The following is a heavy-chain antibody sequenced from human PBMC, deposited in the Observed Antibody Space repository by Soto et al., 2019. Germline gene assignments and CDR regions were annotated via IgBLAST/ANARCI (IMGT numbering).Heavy chain of an antibody. CDR3: ARISGYSYGLPPYFDY. D-gene: IGHD5-18*01. CDR1: GGSISSYY. J-gene: IGHJ4*02. CDR2: IYYSGST. V-gene: IGHV4-59*01. Sequence: PSETLSLTCTVSGGSISSYYWSWIRQPPGKGLEWIGYIYYSGSTNYNPSLKSRVTISVDTSKNQFSLKLSSVTAADTAVYYCARISGYSYGLPPYFDYWGQGTLVTVSS.